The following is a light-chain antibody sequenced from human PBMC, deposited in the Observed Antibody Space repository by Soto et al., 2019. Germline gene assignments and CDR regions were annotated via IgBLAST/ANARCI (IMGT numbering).Light chain of an antibody. CDR2: DAS. V-gene: IGKV1-5*01. CDR3: QQYNSYRT. Sequence: DIQMTQSPSTLSASVGDKVTNTCRASQSISSWLAWYQQKPGKAPKLLIYDASILESGVPSRFSGSGSGTEFIFTISSLQPDDFATYYCQQYNSYRTFGQGTKV. J-gene: IGKJ1*01. CDR1: QSISSW.